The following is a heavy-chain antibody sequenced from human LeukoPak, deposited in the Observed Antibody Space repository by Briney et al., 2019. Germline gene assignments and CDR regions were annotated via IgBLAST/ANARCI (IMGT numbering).Heavy chain of an antibody. V-gene: IGHV4-34*01. CDR2: INHSGST. J-gene: IGHJ4*02. CDR1: GGSFSGYY. D-gene: IGHD4-17*01. CDR3: ARGLLAYGDYGRY. Sequence: SETLSLTCAVYGGSFSGYYWSWIRQPPGKGLEWIGEINHSGSTNYNPSLKSRVTISVDTSKNQFSLKLSSVTAADTAVYYCARGLLAYGDYGRYWGQGTLVTVSS.